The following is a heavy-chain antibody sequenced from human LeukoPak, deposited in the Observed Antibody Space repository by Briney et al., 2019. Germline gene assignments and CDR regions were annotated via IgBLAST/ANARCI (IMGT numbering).Heavy chain of an antibody. CDR1: GYTFTGYY. CDR3: ARDETGDIVAVPAAHGGNWFDP. D-gene: IGHD2-2*01. Sequence: ASVKVSCKASGYTFTGYYMRWVRQAPGQGLEWMGWINPNSGGTNYARKFQGRVTMTRDTSISTAYMELSRLRSDDTAVYYCARDETGDIVAVPAAHGGNWFDPWGQGTLVTVSS. J-gene: IGHJ5*02. CDR2: INPNSGGT. V-gene: IGHV1-2*02.